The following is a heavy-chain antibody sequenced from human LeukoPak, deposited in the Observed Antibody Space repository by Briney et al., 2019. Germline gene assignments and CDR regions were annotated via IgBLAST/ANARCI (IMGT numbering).Heavy chain of an antibody. Sequence: PSETLSLTCTVSGGSISSGSYYWSWIRQPAGKGLEWIGRIYTSGSTNYNPSLKSRVTISVDTSKNQFSLKLSSVTAADTAVYYCARGAYDQAEGYWGQGTLVTVSS. CDR2: IYTSGST. D-gene: IGHD3-22*01. CDR3: ARGAYDQAEGY. CDR1: GGSISSGSYY. V-gene: IGHV4-61*02. J-gene: IGHJ4*02.